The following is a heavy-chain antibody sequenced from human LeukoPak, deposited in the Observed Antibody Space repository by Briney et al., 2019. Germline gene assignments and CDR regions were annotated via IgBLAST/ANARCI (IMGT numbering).Heavy chain of an antibody. Sequence: ASVKVSCKASGYTFTSYYMHWVRQAPGQGLEWMGIINPSGGSTSYAQKFQGRVTMTRDTSTSTVHMELSSLRSEDTAVYYCARGGGSLLWFGELFSPGDWFDPWGQGTLVTVSS. D-gene: IGHD3-10*01. CDR3: ARGGGSLLWFGELFSPGDWFDP. CDR2: INPSGGST. V-gene: IGHV1-46*01. CDR1: GYTFTSYY. J-gene: IGHJ5*02.